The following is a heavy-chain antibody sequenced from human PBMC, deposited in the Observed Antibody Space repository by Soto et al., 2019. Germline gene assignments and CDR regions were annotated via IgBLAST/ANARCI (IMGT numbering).Heavy chain of an antibody. Sequence: QVQLVQSGAEVKKPGSSVKVSCKASGGTFSSYAISWVRQAPGQGLEWMGGIIPIFGTANYAQKFQGRVTITADESTSTAYRELSSLRSEDTAVYYCARVSDCSGGSWYLYAFDIWGQGTMVTVSS. CDR3: ARVSDCSGGSWYLYAFDI. D-gene: IGHD2-15*01. J-gene: IGHJ3*02. CDR2: IIPIFGTA. CDR1: GGTFSSYA. V-gene: IGHV1-69*01.